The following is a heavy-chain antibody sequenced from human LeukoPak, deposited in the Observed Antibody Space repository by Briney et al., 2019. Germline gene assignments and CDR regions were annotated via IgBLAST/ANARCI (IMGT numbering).Heavy chain of an antibody. V-gene: IGHV4-34*01. CDR2: INHSGST. CDR1: GGSFSGYY. CDR3: ASVNTASSGP. J-gene: IGHJ4*02. Sequence: SETLSLTCAVYGGSFSGYYWSWIRQPPGKGLGWIGEINHSGSTNYNPSLKSRVTISVDTSRNQFSLKLSSVTAADTAVYYCASVNTASSGPWGQGTLVTVSS. D-gene: IGHD3-22*01.